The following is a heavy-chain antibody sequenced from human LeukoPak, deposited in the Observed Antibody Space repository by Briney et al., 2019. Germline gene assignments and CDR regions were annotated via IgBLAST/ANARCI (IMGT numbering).Heavy chain of an antibody. D-gene: IGHD1-26*01. J-gene: IGHJ4*02. V-gene: IGHV3-43*02. CDR1: GFTFDDYA. CDR3: AKDVGGTI. Sequence: GGSLRLSCAASGFTFDDYAMHWVRQAPGKGLEWVSLISGEGDTTNYTDSVKGRFTISRDNAKSMVYLQMNSLRAEDTAVYYCAKDVGGTIWGQGTLVTVSS. CDR2: ISGEGDTT.